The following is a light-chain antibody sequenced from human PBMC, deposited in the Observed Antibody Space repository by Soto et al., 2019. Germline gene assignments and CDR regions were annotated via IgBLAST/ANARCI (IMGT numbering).Light chain of an antibody. V-gene: IGLV2-14*01. CDR3: SSYTV. J-gene: IGLJ2*01. CDR1: SSDVGGYNY. CDR2: EVS. Sequence: QSALTQPASVSGSPGQSITISCTGTSSDVGGYNYVSWYQQHPGKAPKLMIYEVSNRPSGVSNRFSGSKSGNTASLTTSGLQAEDEADYYCSSYTVFGGGTQLTVL.